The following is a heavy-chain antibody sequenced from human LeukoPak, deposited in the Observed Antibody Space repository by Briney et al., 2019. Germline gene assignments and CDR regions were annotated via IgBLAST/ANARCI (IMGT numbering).Heavy chain of an antibody. J-gene: IGHJ5*02. CDR1: GGSISSISYY. D-gene: IGHD2-2*01. V-gene: IGHV4-39*02. CDR3: ARATYCSTTSCYAGRFNWFDP. CDR2: IYYSGST. Sequence: SETLSLTCTVSGGSISSISYYWGWIRQPPGKGLEWIGTIYYSGSTYYNPSLKSRVTISVDTSKNHFSLKLSSVTAADTALYYCARATYCSTTSCYAGRFNWFDPWGQGTLVTVSS.